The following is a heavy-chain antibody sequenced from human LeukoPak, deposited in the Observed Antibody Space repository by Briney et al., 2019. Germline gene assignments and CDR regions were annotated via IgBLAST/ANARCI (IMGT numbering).Heavy chain of an antibody. J-gene: IGHJ4*02. Sequence: GGSLRLSCAASGFTFSSYSMNWVRQAPGKGLEWVSYISSSGSTIYYADSVKGRFTISRDNAKNSLYLQMNSLRAEDTAVYYCARAPSIVDYWGQGTLVTVSS. CDR1: GFTFSSYS. CDR3: ARAPSIVDY. V-gene: IGHV3-48*01. D-gene: IGHD3-16*02. CDR2: ISSSGSTI.